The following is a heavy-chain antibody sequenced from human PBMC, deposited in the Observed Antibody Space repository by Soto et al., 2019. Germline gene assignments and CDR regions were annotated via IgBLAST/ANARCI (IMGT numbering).Heavy chain of an antibody. CDR3: ARDYSYACDY. D-gene: IGHD3-16*01. Sequence: EVQLLESGGGLVQPGGSLRLSCAVSGFTFSSFAMSWVRQAPGKGLEWVSVISSSGGTTYYTDSVKGRFTISRDNSKNTLYLQMESLRAEDTAVYYCARDYSYACDYWGQGTLGTVSS. CDR2: ISSSGGTT. J-gene: IGHJ4*02. CDR1: GFTFSSFA. V-gene: IGHV3-23*01.